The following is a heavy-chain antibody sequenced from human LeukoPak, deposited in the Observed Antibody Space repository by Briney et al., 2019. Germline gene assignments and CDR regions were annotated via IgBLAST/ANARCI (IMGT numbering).Heavy chain of an antibody. D-gene: IGHD6-19*01. V-gene: IGHV3-30-3*01. CDR3: ARDAWYSRGWHWTFDY. J-gene: IGHJ4*02. CDR1: GFTFSSYA. Sequence: GGSLRLSCAASGFTFSSYAMHWVRQAPGKGLEWVAVISYDGSNKYYADSVKGRFTISRDNSKNTLYLQMNSLRAEDTAVYYCARDAWYSRGWHWTFDYWGRGTLVTVSS. CDR2: ISYDGSNK.